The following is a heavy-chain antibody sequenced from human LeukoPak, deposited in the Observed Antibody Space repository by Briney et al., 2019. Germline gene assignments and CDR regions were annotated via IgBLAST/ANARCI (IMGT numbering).Heavy chain of an antibody. CDR2: ISGSGGST. Sequence: GGSLRLPCAASGFPFSSHAMSWVRQAPGKGLEWVSAISGSGGSTYYADSVKGRFTPSRDNSKNTLYLQMHSLRPEDTAVYYCEKDPLDSSGYPFDYWGQGTLVTVSS. V-gene: IGHV3-23*01. D-gene: IGHD3-22*01. CDR1: GFPFSSHA. CDR3: EKDPLDSSGYPFDY. J-gene: IGHJ4*02.